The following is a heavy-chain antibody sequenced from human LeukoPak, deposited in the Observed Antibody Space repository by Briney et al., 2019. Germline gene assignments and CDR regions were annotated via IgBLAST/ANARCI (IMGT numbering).Heavy chain of an antibody. D-gene: IGHD6-19*01. CDR1: GYTFTSYD. J-gene: IGHJ4*02. CDR3: ARDHWGVVAGKGSFDY. V-gene: IGHV1-18*01. CDR2: MNPNSGNT. Sequence: ASVKVSCKASGYTFTSYDINWVRQATGQGLEWMGWMNPNSGNTNYAQKLQGRVTMTTDTSTSTAYMELRSLRSDDTAVYYCARDHWGVVAGKGSFDYWGQGTLVTVSS.